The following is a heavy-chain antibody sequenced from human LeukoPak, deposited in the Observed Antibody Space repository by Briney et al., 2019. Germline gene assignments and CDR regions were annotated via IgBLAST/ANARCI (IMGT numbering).Heavy chain of an antibody. V-gene: IGHV1-2*02. J-gene: IGHJ6*03. D-gene: IGHD6-13*01. CDR1: GYTFTGYY. CDR3: ARWIAAAGTSGVYYYYMDV. CDR2: INPNSGGT. Sequence: ASVKVSCKASGYTFTGYYMHWVRQAPGQGLEWMGWINPNSGGTNYAQKFQGRVTMTRDTSISTTYMELSRLSSDDTAVYYCARWIAAAGTSGVYYYYMDVWGKGTTVTVSS.